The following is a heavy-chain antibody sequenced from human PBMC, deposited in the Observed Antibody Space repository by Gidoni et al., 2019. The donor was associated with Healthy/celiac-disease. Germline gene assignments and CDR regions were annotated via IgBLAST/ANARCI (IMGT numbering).Heavy chain of an antibody. Sequence: QVQLVESGGGLVKPGGSLRLSCAASGFTFSDYYMSWIRQAPGKGLEWVSYISSSSSYTNYADSVKGRFTISRDNAKNSLYLQMNSLRAEDTAVYYCARSPGPLLRYFTFFDYWGQGTLVTVSS. V-gene: IGHV3-11*05. CDR3: ARSPGPLLRYFTFFDY. J-gene: IGHJ4*02. CDR1: GFTFSDYY. D-gene: IGHD3-9*01. CDR2: ISSSSSYT.